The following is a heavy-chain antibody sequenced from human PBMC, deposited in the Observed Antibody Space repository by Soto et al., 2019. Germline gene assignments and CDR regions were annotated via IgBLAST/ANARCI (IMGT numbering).Heavy chain of an antibody. CDR3: ARDLAEFGPRGYYYGMDV. D-gene: IGHD3-10*01. CDR1: GGSISSYY. CDR2: IYYSGST. V-gene: IGHV4-59*01. Sequence: PSETLSLTCTVSGGSISSYYWSWIRQPPGKGLEWIGYIYYSGSTNYNPSLKSRVTISVDTSKNQFSLKLSSVTAADTAVYYCARDLAEFGPRGYYYGMDVWGQGTTVTVSS. J-gene: IGHJ6*02.